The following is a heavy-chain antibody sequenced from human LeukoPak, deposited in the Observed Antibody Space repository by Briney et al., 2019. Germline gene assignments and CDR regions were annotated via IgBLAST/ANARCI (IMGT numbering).Heavy chain of an antibody. D-gene: IGHD6-19*01. Sequence: SETLSLTCAVYGGSFSGYYWSWIRQPPGKGLELIGEINHSGSTNYNPSLKSRVTISVDTSKNQFSLKLSSVTAADTAVYYCAGEAAVAGNDAFDIWGQGTMVTVSS. CDR2: INHSGST. J-gene: IGHJ3*02. V-gene: IGHV4-34*01. CDR3: AGEAAVAGNDAFDI. CDR1: GGSFSGYY.